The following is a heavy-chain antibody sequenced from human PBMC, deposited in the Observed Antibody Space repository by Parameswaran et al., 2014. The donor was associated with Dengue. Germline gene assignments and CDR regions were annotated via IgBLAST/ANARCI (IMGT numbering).Heavy chain of an antibody. CDR3: ARTVGGVNGMDV. D-gene: IGHD2-8*02. J-gene: IGHJ6*02. Sequence: WVRQAPGQGLEWMGWISAYNGNTNYAQKLQGRVTMTTDTSTSTAYMELRSLRSDDTAVYYCARTVGGVNGMDVWGQGTTVTVSS. V-gene: IGHV1-18*01. CDR2: ISAYNGNT.